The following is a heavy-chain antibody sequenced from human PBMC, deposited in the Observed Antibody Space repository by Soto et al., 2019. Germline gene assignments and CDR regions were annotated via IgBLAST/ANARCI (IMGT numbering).Heavy chain of an antibody. Sequence: SETLSLTCTVSGGSISTYYWTWVRQAPGKGLEWIGYISYSGSTNYNPSLKSRLIILLNTSKKQFSLKLSSVTAADTAVYYCARGTRATQYYNYFYGMDVWGQRTTVTVSS. V-gene: IGHV4-59*01. CDR3: ARGTRATQYYNYFYGMDV. J-gene: IGHJ6*02. CDR2: ISYSGST. CDR1: GGSISTYY.